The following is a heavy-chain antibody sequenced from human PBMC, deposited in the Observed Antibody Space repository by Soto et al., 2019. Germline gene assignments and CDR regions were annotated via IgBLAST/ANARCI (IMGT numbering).Heavy chain of an antibody. CDR3: GRAHLGTDRYTLEPLDP. CDR1: GDSVSSNSAT. J-gene: IGHJ5*02. V-gene: IGHV6-1*01. Sequence: SQTLSLTCAISGDSVSSNSATWNWIRQSPSRGLEWLGRTYYRYKWYNDYAISVKGRITINPDTSKNQFSLQLNSVTPEDTAVYYCGRAHLGTDRYTLEPLDPWGQGTLVTVSS. CDR2: TYYRYKWYN. D-gene: IGHD3-16*01.